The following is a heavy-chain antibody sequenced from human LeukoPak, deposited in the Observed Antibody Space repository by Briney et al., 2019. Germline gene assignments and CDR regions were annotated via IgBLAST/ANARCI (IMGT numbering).Heavy chain of an antibody. D-gene: IGHD2-15*01. CDR3: ARAASCSGGSCYSSHFDY. CDR1: GFTFSSYW. CDR2: INSDGSST. V-gene: IGHV3-74*01. J-gene: IGHJ4*02. Sequence: GGSLRLSCAASGFTFSSYWMHWVRQAPGKGLVWVSRINSDGSSTSYADSVKGRFTISRDNAKNTLYLQMNSLRAEDTAVYYCARAASCSGGSCYSSHFDYRGQGTLVTVSS.